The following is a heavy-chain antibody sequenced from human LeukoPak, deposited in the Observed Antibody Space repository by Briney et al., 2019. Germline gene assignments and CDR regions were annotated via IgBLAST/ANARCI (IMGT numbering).Heavy chain of an antibody. CDR1: GFTFSSYG. D-gene: IGHD3-3*01. CDR2: ISYDGDNK. J-gene: IGHJ4*02. V-gene: IGHV3-30*18. Sequence: PGGSLRLSCAASGFTFSSYGMHWVRQAPGKGLEWVALISYDGDNKYYADSVKGRFTISGDNSKNTLYLQMNSLRAEDTALYYCAKDTGFWSGYFDYWGQGTLVTVSS. CDR3: AKDTGFWSGYFDY.